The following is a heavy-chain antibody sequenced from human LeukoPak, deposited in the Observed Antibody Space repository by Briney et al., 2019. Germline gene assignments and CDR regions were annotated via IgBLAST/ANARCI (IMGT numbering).Heavy chain of an antibody. V-gene: IGHV3-20*04. J-gene: IGHJ4*02. CDR2: LNWNGDNT. Sequence: GGSLRLSCAASGFTFDDHGMSWVRQAPGKGLEWVSALNWNGDNTGYADSVKGRFTISRDNAKRSLYLQMNSLTAEDTAFYYCEREEGPYFDCWGQGTLVTVSS. CDR3: EREEGPYFDC. CDR1: GFTFDDHG.